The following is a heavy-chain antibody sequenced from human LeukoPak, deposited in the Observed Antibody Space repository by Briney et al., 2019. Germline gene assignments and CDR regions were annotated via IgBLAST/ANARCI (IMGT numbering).Heavy chain of an antibody. V-gene: IGHV3-7*01. J-gene: IGHJ4*02. CDR3: ARDLYRIVVVPHYFDY. CDR2: INEDGSEK. Sequence: GGSLRLSCAASGFTFSRYWMSWLRQAPGKGLEWVANINEDGSEKYYVDSVKGRFTISRDNAKNSLYLQMNSLRAEDTAVYYCARDLYRIVVVPHYFDYWGQGTLVTVSS. D-gene: IGHD3-22*01. CDR1: GFTFSRYW.